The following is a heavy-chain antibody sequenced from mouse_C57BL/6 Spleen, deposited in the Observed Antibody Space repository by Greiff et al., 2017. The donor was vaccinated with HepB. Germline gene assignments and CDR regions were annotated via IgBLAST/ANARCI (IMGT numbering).Heavy chain of an antibody. CDR1: GYTFTSYW. CDR2: ITPSSGYT. D-gene: IGHD2-3*01. J-gene: IGHJ2*01. V-gene: IGHV1-7*01. CDR3: ARSVYDGYPYLDY. Sequence: VQLQQSGAELAKPGASVKLSCKASGYTFTSYWMHWVTQRPGQGLEWIGYITPSSGYTKYNQKFKDKATLTADKSSSTAYMQLSSLTYEDSAVYYCARSVYDGYPYLDYWGQGTTLTVSS.